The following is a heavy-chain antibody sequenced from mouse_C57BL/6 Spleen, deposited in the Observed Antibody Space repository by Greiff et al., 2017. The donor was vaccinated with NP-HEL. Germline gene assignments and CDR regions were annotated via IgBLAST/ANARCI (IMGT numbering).Heavy chain of an antibody. Sequence: QVQLKQSGAELVKPGASVKISCKASGYAFSSYWMNWVKQRPGKGLEWIGQIYPGDGDTNYNGKFKGKATLTADKYSSTAYMQLSSLTSEDSAVYFCARQDLVAGYAMDYWGQGTSVTVSS. CDR3: ARQDLVAGYAMDY. V-gene: IGHV1-80*01. D-gene: IGHD1-1*02. CDR2: IYPGDGDT. J-gene: IGHJ4*01. CDR1: GYAFSSYW.